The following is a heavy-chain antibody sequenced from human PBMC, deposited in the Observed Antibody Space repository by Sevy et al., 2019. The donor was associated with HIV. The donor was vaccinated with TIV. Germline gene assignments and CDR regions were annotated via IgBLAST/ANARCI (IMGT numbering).Heavy chain of an antibody. CDR2: IYPSGSS. V-gene: IGHV4-61*02. CDR3: ARATPGVTSTSGAFDP. J-gene: IGHJ5*02. Sequence: SETLSLTCTVSGGSISSGTYYWNWIRQPAGKGLEWIGRIYPSGSSDYSPSLKSRVTMLIDTSKNQFSLKLSSLTAADTAVYYCARATPGVTSTSGAFDPWGQGTLVTVSS. D-gene: IGHD7-27*01. CDR1: GGSISSGTYY.